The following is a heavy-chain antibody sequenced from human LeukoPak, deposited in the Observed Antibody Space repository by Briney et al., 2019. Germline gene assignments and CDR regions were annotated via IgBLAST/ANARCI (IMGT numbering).Heavy chain of an antibody. CDR2: IVVGSGNT. D-gene: IGHD2-2*01. J-gene: IGHJ6*03. CDR3: TAGFLPAANYYYYYYMDV. Sequence: SVKVSCKASGFTFTSSAVQWVRQAGGQRLEWMGWIVVGSGNTNYAQKFQERVTITRDMSTSTAYMELSSLRSEDTAVYYCTAGFLPAANYYYYYYMDVWGKGTTVTVSS. V-gene: IGHV1-58*01. CDR1: GFTFTSSA.